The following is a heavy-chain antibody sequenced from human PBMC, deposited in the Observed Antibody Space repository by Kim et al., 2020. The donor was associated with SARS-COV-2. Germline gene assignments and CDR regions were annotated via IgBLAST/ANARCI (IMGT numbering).Heavy chain of an antibody. CDR2: ISRTSGFK. CDR3: ARNLDIWSGYDAFAF. J-gene: IGHJ3*01. D-gene: IGHD3-3*01. V-gene: IGHV3-21*01. CDR1: GFTFSNYT. Sequence: GGSLRLSCAASGFTFSNYTMNWVRQAPGKGLEWVSSISRTSGFKYYADSVRGRLTISRDNAKNSLYLQMNSLRAEDTAVYYCARNLDIWSGYDAFAFWGQGTMVTVSS.